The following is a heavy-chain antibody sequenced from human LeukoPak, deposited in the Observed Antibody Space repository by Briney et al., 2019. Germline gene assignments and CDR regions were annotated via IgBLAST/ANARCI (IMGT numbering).Heavy chain of an antibody. Sequence: PSETLSLTCTVSGGSISSSSYYWGWIRQPPGKGLEWIGSIYYSGSTYYNPSLKSRVTISVDTSKNQFSLKLRSVTAADTAVYYCARREYWGSSSWYAFVSFRGWGFFDYWGQGTLVTVSS. D-gene: IGHD6-13*01. CDR1: GGSISSSSYY. CDR2: IYYSGST. J-gene: IGHJ4*02. V-gene: IGHV4-39*07. CDR3: ARREYWGSSSWYAFVSFRGWGFFDY.